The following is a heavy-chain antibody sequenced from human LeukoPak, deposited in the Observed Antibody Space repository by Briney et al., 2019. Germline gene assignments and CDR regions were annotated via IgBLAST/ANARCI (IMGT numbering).Heavy chain of an antibody. Sequence: PGGSLRLSCAASGFSFGDYYMGWIRQAPGKGLEWVSSISSGGSYTSYADSVKGRFTISRDNDKNSLYVQMNSLRAEDTAVYYCARDLDYSGSGSYFLHWGQGILVTVSS. CDR2: ISSGGSYT. V-gene: IGHV3-11*05. CDR1: GFSFGDYY. J-gene: IGHJ4*02. CDR3: ARDLDYSGSGSYFLH. D-gene: IGHD3-10*01.